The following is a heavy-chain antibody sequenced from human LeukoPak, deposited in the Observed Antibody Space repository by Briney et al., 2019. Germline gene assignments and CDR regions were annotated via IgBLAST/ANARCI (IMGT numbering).Heavy chain of an antibody. J-gene: IGHJ5*02. Sequence: GGSLRLSCAASGFTFSSYGMHWVRQAPGKGLEWVAVIWYDGSNKYYADSVKGRFTVSRDNSKNTLYLQMNSLRAEDTAVYYCAKEMGYCSGGSCSVVNWFDPWGQGTLVTVSS. CDR1: GFTFSSYG. CDR3: AKEMGYCSGGSCSVVNWFDP. V-gene: IGHV3-33*06. CDR2: IWYDGSNK. D-gene: IGHD2-15*01.